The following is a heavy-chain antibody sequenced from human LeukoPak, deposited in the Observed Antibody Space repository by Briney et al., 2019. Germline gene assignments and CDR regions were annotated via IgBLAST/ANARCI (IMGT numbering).Heavy chain of an antibody. J-gene: IGHJ4*02. Sequence: GGSLRLSCAASGFTFSSYAMHWVRQAPGKGLEWVAVISYDGSNKYYADSVKGRFTISRDNSKNTLYLQMNSLRAEDTAVYYCARERGTGHFDYWSQGTLVTVSS. CDR3: ARERGTGHFDY. V-gene: IGHV3-30*04. CDR2: ISYDGSNK. CDR1: GFTFSSYA. D-gene: IGHD1-1*01.